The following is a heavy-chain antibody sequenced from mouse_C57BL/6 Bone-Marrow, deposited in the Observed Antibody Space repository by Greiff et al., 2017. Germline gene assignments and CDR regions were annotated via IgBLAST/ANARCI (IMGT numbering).Heavy chain of an antibody. Sequence: VQLQQPGAELVKPGASAKLSCKASGYTFTSYWMQWVKQRPGQGLEWIGEIDPSDSYTNYNQKFKGKATLTVDTSSSTAYMQLSSLTSEDSAVYYCARGLRRRGAWFAYWGQGTLVTVSA. J-gene: IGHJ3*01. V-gene: IGHV1-50*01. CDR2: IDPSDSYT. CDR1: GYTFTSYW. D-gene: IGHD2-2*01. CDR3: ARGLRRRGAWFAY.